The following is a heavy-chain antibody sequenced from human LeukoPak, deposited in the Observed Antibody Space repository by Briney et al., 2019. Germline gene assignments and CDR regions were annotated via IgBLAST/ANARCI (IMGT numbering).Heavy chain of an antibody. V-gene: IGHV3-66*01. CDR3: ARGIVVVTAIRDAFDI. CDR2: IYSGGST. CDR1: GFTVSSNY. Sequence: GGSLRLSCAASGFTVSSNYMSWVRQAPGKGLEWVSVIYSGGSTYYADSVKGRFTISRDNSKNTLYLQMNSLRAEDTAVYYCARGIVVVTAIRDAFDIWGQGTMVTVSS. D-gene: IGHD2-21*02. J-gene: IGHJ3*02.